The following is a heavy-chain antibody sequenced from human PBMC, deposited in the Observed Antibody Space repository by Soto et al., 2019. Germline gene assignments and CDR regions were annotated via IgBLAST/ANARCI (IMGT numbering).Heavy chain of an antibody. CDR3: AKDLQSYGDYDYYCYGMDV. Sequence: QVQLVESGGGEVQPGRSLTISCAASGFTFSTYGMHWVRQTPGKGLEWVAVISYDGTNKFYSDSVKGRFTIYRDNFKNTLTLQMNSLRADDTAVYSCAKDLQSYGDYDYYCYGMDVWGIGTRVTVSS. V-gene: IGHV3-30*18. CDR2: ISYDGTNK. CDR1: GFTFSTYG. J-gene: IGHJ6*04. D-gene: IGHD4-17*01.